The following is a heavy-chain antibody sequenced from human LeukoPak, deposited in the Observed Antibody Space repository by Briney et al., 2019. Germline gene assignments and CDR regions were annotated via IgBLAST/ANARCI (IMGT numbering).Heavy chain of an antibody. D-gene: IGHD3-3*01. Sequence: GESLMISCKSSGYKFTNNWIACVRQKPGKRLEWMRIIFPGDSDTRYSLSFHGQVTISVDKSVCTALLQWSSLKASDTAIYYCARDFGRGVRKGGFSFWGQGALVSVSS. CDR1: GYKFTNNW. CDR3: ARDFGRGVRKGGFSF. J-gene: IGHJ4*02. CDR2: IFPGDSDT. V-gene: IGHV5-51*01.